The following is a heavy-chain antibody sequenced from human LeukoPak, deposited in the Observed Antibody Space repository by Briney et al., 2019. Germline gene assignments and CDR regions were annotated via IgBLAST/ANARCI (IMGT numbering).Heavy chain of an antibody. D-gene: IGHD2-2*01. CDR3: ARGAGYCSSTSCSHLDY. Sequence: ETLSLTCTVSGGSISSYYWSWIRQPPGKGLEWIGYIYYSGSTNYNPSLKSRVTISVDTSKNQFSLKLSSVTAADTAVYYCARGAGYCSSTSCSHLDYWGQGTLVTASS. V-gene: IGHV4-59*01. CDR2: IYYSGST. CDR1: GGSISSYY. J-gene: IGHJ4*02.